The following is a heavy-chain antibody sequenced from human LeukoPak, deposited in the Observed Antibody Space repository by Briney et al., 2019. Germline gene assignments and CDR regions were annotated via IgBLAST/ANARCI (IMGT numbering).Heavy chain of an antibody. CDR3: ARHARIAVAGLDY. CDR1: GDSINSYY. V-gene: IGHV4-59*08. D-gene: IGHD6-19*01. CDR2: IYYIGST. Sequence: SETLSLTCTVSGDSINSYYWSWIRQPPGKGLDWIGYIYYIGSTNYNPSLKSRVTISVDTSKNQLSLKLTSVTAADTAVYYCARHARIAVAGLDYWGQGALVTVSS. J-gene: IGHJ4*02.